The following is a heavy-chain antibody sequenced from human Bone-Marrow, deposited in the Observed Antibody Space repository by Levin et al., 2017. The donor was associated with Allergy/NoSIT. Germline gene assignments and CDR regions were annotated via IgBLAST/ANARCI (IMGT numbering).Heavy chain of an antibody. CDR2: VRLPGSET. J-gene: IGHJ4*02. Sequence: LSLTCAASGFRFSNYWMSWVRQAPGKGLEWVANVRLPGSETSYVDSVKGRFIVSRDNAKNSLYLQMNSLRAEDTAVYYCVRENSAPDYWGQGTLVTVSS. CDR3: VRENSAPDY. V-gene: IGHV3-7*01. CDR1: GFRFSNYW.